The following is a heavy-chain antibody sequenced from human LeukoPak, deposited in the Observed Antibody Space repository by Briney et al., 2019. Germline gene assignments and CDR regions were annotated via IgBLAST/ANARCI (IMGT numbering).Heavy chain of an antibody. J-gene: IGHJ6*02. D-gene: IGHD3-16*02. CDR3: ARYRAADYYGMDV. CDR2: IIPILGIA. CDR1: GGTFSSYA. Sequence: GASVKVSCKASGGTFSSYAISWVRQAPGQGLEWMGRIIPILGIANYAQKFQGRVTITADKSASTAYMDLSSLRSEDTAVYYCARYRAADYYGMDVWGQGTTVTVSS. V-gene: IGHV1-69*04.